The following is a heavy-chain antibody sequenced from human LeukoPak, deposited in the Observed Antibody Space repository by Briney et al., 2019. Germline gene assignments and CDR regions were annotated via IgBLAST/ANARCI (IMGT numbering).Heavy chain of an antibody. CDR3: ARDTLGEGDDANYAVYYFDY. CDR1: GFRFNTYW. V-gene: IGHV3-7*01. J-gene: IGHJ4*02. D-gene: IGHD4/OR15-4a*01. Sequence: SGGSLRLSCAASGFRFNTYWMSWVRQAPGKGLEWVANIKQDGNEKYYADSVKGRFTISRDNGKNSLDLQMNSLRADDTAVYYCARDTLGEGDDANYAVYYFDYWGQGTVVTVSS. CDR2: IKQDGNEK.